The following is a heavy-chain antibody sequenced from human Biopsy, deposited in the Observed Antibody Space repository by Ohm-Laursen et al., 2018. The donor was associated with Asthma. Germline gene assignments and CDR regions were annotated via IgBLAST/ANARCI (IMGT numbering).Heavy chain of an antibody. D-gene: IGHD2-2*01. Sequence: ASVKVSCKSLGGTFNTYVIGWVRQAPGQGLEWMGGINSVFGTTTYPQKSQDRVTITADDSTSTVYMELSSRRSEDTAVYYCARKAGSCISRTCYSLDFWGQGTLVTVSS. CDR2: INSVFGTT. J-gene: IGHJ4*02. V-gene: IGHV1-69*13. CDR3: ARKAGSCISRTCYSLDF. CDR1: GGTFNTYV.